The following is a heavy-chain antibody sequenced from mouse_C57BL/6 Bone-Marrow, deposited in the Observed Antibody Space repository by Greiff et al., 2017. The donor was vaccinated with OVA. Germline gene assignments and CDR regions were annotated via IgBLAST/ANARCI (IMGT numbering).Heavy chain of an antibody. CDR2: INPNNGGT. D-gene: IGHD1-1*01. CDR1: GYTFTDYN. CDR3: ARSAFYYYGSSVDY. J-gene: IGHJ2*01. Sequence: EVKLLESGPELVKPGASVKMSCKASGYTFTDYNMHWVKQSHGKSLEWIGYINPNNGGTSYNQKFKGKATLTVNKSSSTAYMELRSLTSEDSAVYYCARSAFYYYGSSVDYWGQGTTLTVSS. V-gene: IGHV1-22*01.